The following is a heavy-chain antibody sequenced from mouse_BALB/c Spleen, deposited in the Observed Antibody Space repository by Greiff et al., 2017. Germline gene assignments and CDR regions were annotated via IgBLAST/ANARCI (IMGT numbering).Heavy chain of an antibody. CDR3: TRLDYGYYYAMDY. J-gene: IGHJ4*01. Sequence: QVQLQQPGSELVRPGASVKLSCKASGFTFTSYYMYWVKQRPGQGLEWIGEINPSNGGTKFTEKFKSKATLTVDKSSSTAYMQLSSLTSEDSAVYYCTRLDYGYYYAMDYWGQGTSVTVSS. D-gene: IGHD1-1*02. V-gene: IGHV1S81*02. CDR2: INPSNGGT. CDR1: GFTFTSYY.